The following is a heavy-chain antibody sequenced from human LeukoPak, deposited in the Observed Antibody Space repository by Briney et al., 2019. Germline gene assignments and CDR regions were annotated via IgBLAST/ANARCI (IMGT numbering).Heavy chain of an antibody. Sequence: GKPLRISCRGSDNALPTYWMGGGGPWPGKALDWLGTIYPGDSDTRYSPSFQGQVTISADKSISTAYLQWSSLKASDTAMYYCARHGASGWPNDAFDIWGQGTMVTVSS. D-gene: IGHD2-15*01. CDR3: ARHGASGWPNDAFDI. J-gene: IGHJ3*02. CDR2: IYPGDSDT. CDR1: DNALPTYW. V-gene: IGHV5-51*01.